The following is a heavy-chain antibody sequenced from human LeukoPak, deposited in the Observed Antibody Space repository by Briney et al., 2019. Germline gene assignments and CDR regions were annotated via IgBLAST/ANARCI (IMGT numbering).Heavy chain of an antibody. CDR2: ISAYNGNT. CDR3: ARVVAAAKGGSYYYYYMDV. CDR1: GYTFTSYG. D-gene: IGHD6-13*01. J-gene: IGHJ6*03. V-gene: IGHV1-18*01. Sequence: ASVKVSCKASGYTFTSYGISWVRQAPGQGLEWMGWISAYNGNTNYAQKLQGRVTMTTDTSTSTAYMELRSVRSDDTAVYYCARVVAAAKGGSYYYYYMDVWGKGTTVTVSS.